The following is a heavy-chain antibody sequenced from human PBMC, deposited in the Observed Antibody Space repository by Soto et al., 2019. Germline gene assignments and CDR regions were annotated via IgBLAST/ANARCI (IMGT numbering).Heavy chain of an antibody. D-gene: IGHD3-16*01. CDR1: GDTFSSYS. Sequence: QVQLVQSGAEVKKPGSSMKVSCEASGDTFSSYSFNWVRQAPGQGPEWMGRIIPILNITNYAQNFQGRVTITADKSTSTVYMELSSLRSDDSAIYYCARGVWMTRGGINYYFYYMDVWGKGTTVTVSS. V-gene: IGHV1-69*02. CDR3: ARGVWMTRGGINYYFYYMDV. CDR2: IIPILNIT. J-gene: IGHJ6*03.